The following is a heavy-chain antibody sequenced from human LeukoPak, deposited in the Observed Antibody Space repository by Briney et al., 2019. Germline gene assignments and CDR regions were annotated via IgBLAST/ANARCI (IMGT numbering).Heavy chain of an antibody. J-gene: IGHJ4*02. CDR3: TRDRSRAEDD. CDR2: INQGGSDK. CDR1: GFTFSGHW. V-gene: IGHV3-7*01. Sequence: GGSLRLSCAASGFTFSGHWMSWVRQARGKGLEWVANINQGGSDKYYVDSVKGRFTISRDNANNLLYLQMNSLRGEDTAVYYCTRDRSRAEDDWGQGTPVTVSS. D-gene: IGHD1-14*01.